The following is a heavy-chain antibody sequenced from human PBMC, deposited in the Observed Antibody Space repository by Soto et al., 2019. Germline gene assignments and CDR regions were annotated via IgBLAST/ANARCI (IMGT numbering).Heavy chain of an antibody. V-gene: IGHV4-31*03. D-gene: IGHD7-27*01. CDR1: GGSISSGGYY. CDR3: ARSSGVRCHFDY. J-gene: IGHJ4*02. Sequence: SETLSLTCTVSGGSISSGGYYWSWIRQHPGKGLEWIGYIYYSGSTYYNPSLKSRVTISVDTSKNQFSLKLSSVTAADTAVYYCARSSGVRCHFDYWGQGTPVTVSS. CDR2: IYYSGST.